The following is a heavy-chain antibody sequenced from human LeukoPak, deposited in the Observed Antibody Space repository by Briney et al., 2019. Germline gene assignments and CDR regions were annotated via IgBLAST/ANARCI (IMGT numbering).Heavy chain of an antibody. J-gene: IGHJ4*02. CDR3: ARRTIVGATLYFDY. CDR1: GGSISSGSYY. D-gene: IGHD1-26*01. CDR2: IYYSGST. Sequence: PSETLSLTCTVSGGSISSGSYYWGWIRQPPGKALEWIGSIYYSGSTYYNPSLKSRVTISVDTSKNQFSLKLSSVTAADTAVYYCARRTIVGATLYFDYWGQGTLVTVSS. V-gene: IGHV4-39*01.